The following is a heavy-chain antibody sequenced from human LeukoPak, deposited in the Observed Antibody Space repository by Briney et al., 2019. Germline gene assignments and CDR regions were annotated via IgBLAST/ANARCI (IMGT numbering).Heavy chain of an antibody. J-gene: IGHJ4*02. V-gene: IGHV3-7*01. CDR1: GFTFSSYW. Sequence: GGSLRLSCAASGFTFSSYWMSRVRQAPGKGLEWVANIKQDGSEKYYVDSVKGRFTISRDNAKNSLYLQTNSLRAEDTAVYNCARAGQVGATGTKYWGQGTLVTVSS. CDR2: IKQDGSEK. CDR3: ARAGQVGATGTKY. D-gene: IGHD1-26*01.